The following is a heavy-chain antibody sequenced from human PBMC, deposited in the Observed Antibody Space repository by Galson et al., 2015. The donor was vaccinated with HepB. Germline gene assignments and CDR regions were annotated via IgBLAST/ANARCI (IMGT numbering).Heavy chain of an antibody. J-gene: IGHJ6*02. D-gene: IGHD5/OR15-5a*01. Sequence: SLRLSCAASGFTVSSNYMSWVRQAPGKGLEWVSVIYSGGSTYYADSVKGRFTISRDNSKNTLYLQMNSLRAEDTAVYYCARDLSTPRAYYYGMDVWGQGTTVTASS. CDR3: ARDLSTPRAYYYGMDV. CDR2: IYSGGST. CDR1: GFTVSSNY. V-gene: IGHV3-66*01.